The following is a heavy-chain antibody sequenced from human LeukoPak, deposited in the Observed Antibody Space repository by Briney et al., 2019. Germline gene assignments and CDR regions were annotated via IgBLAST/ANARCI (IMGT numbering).Heavy chain of an antibody. CDR1: GYTFTSYG. Sequence: ASVKASCKASGYTFTSYGISWVRQTPGQGLEWMGWISAYSGNTNYAQKLQGRVTMTTDTSTSTAYMELRSLRSDDTAVYYCARDADCGGDCYYYYGMDVWGQGTTVTVSS. J-gene: IGHJ6*02. CDR2: ISAYSGNT. CDR3: ARDADCGGDCYYYYGMDV. V-gene: IGHV1-18*01. D-gene: IGHD2-21*02.